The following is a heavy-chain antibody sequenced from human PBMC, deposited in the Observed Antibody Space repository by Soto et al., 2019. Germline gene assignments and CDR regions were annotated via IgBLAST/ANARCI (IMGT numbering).Heavy chain of an antibody. D-gene: IGHD1-1*01. CDR3: ARDGTIQMANFDF. CDR1: GGPFSSYG. J-gene: IGHJ4*02. V-gene: IGHV1-69*01. Sequence: QVLLMQSGAEVKKPGSSVRVSCTSSGGPFSSYGISWVRQVPGQGLEWLGGIIPLFGTPSYARKFQDRLTISADESTTTAYMELSRLTSEDTAMYFCARDGTIQMANFDFWGQGTLVTVPS. CDR2: IIPLFGTP.